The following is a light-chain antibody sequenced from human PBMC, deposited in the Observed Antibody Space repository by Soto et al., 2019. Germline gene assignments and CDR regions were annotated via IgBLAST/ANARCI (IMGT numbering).Light chain of an antibody. V-gene: IGKV3-15*01. J-gene: IGKJ1*01. Sequence: EIVMSDALATRPVSLGKRDTISCRASQSVRSNLAWYQQKPGQAPRLLIYGASSRATGIPARFSGSGSGTEFTLTISSLQPEDFAAYYCQHYGSYSEAFGQGTKVDI. CDR2: GAS. CDR1: QSVRSN. CDR3: QHYGSYSEA.